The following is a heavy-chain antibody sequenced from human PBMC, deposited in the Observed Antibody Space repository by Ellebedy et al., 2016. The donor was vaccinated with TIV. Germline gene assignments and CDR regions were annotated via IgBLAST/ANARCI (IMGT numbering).Heavy chain of an antibody. CDR1: GGSFSGYY. J-gene: IGHJ5*02. V-gene: IGHV4-34*01. D-gene: IGHD6-13*01. CDR3: ARVVGSSSWYEGWFDP. Sequence: SETLSLTXAVYGGSFSGYYWSWIRQPPGKGLEWIGEINHSGSTNYNPSLKSRVTISVDTSKNQFSLKLSSVTAADTAVYYCARVVGSSSWYEGWFDPWGQGTLVTVSS. CDR2: INHSGST.